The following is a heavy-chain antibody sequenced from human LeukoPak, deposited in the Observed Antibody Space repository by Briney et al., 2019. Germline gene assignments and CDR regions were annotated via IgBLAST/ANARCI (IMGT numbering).Heavy chain of an antibody. J-gene: IGHJ4*02. CDR1: GFTFSSYG. D-gene: IGHD3-22*01. CDR2: ISGSGGST. V-gene: IGHV3-23*01. Sequence: PGGSLRLSCAASGFTFSSYGMSWVRQAPGKGLEWVSAISGSGGSTYYADSVKGRFTISRDNSKNTLYLQMNSLRAEDTAVYYCAKDSYYYDSSGYYDFDYWGQGTLVTVSS. CDR3: AKDSYYYDSSGYYDFDY.